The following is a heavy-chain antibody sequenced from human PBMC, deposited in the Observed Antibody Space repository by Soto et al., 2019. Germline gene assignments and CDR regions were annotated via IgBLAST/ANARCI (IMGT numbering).Heavy chain of an antibody. CDR3: ARGGKTTRDAFDI. V-gene: IGHV3-64*02. J-gene: IGHJ3*02. CDR2: ISSNGGST. D-gene: IGHD4-17*01. CDR1: GFTFSSYA. Sequence: EVQLVESGEGLVQPGGSLRLSCAASGFTFSSYAMHWVRQAPGKGLEYVSAISSNGGSTYYADSVKGRFTISRDNSKNTLYLQMGSLRAEDMAVYYCARGGKTTRDAFDIWGQGTMVTVSS.